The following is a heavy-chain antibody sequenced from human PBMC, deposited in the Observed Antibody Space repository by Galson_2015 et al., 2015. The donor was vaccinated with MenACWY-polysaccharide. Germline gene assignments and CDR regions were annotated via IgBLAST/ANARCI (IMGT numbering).Heavy chain of an antibody. CDR1: GFTLRSYA. CDR2: TSGNGAKT. D-gene: IGHD6-13*01. V-gene: IGHV3-23*01. Sequence: SLRLSCAASGFTLRSYAMSWVRQAPGKGLEWVSTTSGNGAKTFYTDSVKGRFTISRDNSKNTLYLQMNRLRPEDTAIYYCAKEQWGSNEYWGQGTLVTVSS. J-gene: IGHJ4*02. CDR3: AKEQWGSNEY.